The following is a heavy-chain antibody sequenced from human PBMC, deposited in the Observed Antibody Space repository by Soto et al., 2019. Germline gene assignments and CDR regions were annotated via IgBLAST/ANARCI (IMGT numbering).Heavy chain of an antibody. V-gene: IGHV3-30*18. CDR1: GFTFSRYG. D-gene: IGHD2-15*01. J-gene: IGHJ6*02. CDR2: ISSDGTNK. CDR3: AKDGGSIFSYYGMDV. Sequence: GGSLRLSCAASGFTFSRYGMHWVRQAPGKGLEWVAVISSDGTNKYHADSVKGRFSISRDNSKNTLYLQMSSLRGEDTAVYYCAKDGGSIFSYYGMDVWGQGTTVTVSS.